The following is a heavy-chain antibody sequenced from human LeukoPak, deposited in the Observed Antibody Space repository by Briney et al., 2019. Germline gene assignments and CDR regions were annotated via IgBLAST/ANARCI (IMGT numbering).Heavy chain of an antibody. Sequence: KTGGSLRLSCAASGFTFSSYAMHWVRQAPGKGLEWVAVISYDGSNKYYADSVKGRFTISRDNSKNTLYLQMNSLRAEDTAVYYCAKVGYSSSWYYFDYWGQGTLVTVSS. CDR2: ISYDGSNK. CDR1: GFTFSSYA. D-gene: IGHD6-13*01. J-gene: IGHJ4*02. V-gene: IGHV3-30*04. CDR3: AKVGYSSSWYYFDY.